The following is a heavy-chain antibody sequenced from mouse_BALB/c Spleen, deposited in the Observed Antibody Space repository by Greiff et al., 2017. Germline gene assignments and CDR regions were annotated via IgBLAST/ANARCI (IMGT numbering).Heavy chain of an antibody. Sequence: EVQLQQSGPGLVKPSQSLSLTCTVTGYSITSDYAWNWIRQFPGNKLEWMGYISYSGSTSYNPSLKSRISITRDTSKNQFFLQLNSVTTEDTATYYCAREFYDYGVWFAYWGQGTLVTVSA. CDR2: ISYSGST. CDR1: GYSITSDYA. J-gene: IGHJ3*01. CDR3: AREFYDYGVWFAY. V-gene: IGHV3-2*02. D-gene: IGHD2-4*01.